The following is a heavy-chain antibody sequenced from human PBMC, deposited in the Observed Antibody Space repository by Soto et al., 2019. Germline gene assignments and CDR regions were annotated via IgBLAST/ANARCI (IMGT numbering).Heavy chain of an antibody. J-gene: IGHJ4*02. CDR2: IYSGGST. CDR1: GFSVSSNY. Sequence: EVQLVESGGGLVQPGGSLRLSCAASGFSVSSNYMSWVRQAPGKGLEWVSVIYSGGSTYYADSVKGRFTISRDNSKNTLYLQMNSLRAEDTAVYYCAREAVAGTPFDYWGQGTLVTVSS. V-gene: IGHV3-66*01. D-gene: IGHD6-19*01. CDR3: AREAVAGTPFDY.